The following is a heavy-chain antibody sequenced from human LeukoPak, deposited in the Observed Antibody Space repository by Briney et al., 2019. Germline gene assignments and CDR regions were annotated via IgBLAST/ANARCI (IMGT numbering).Heavy chain of an antibody. CDR2: VSYSGTT. D-gene: IGHD6-13*01. V-gene: IGHV4-59*01. CDR3: ARFRSAAAGTYNCYYLDV. CDR1: DGSISSYY. J-gene: IGHJ6*03. Sequence: SETLSLTCTVSDGSISSYYWSWKRLPPGKGLEYIGYVSYSGTTNYNPSLKSRLTISLDTSKNQISLRLSSVTAADTAVYYCARFRSAAAGTYNCYYLDVWGKGTTVTVSS.